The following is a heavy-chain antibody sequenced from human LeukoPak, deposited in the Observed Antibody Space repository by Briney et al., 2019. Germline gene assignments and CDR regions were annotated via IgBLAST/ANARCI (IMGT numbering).Heavy chain of an antibody. CDR3: ASAPDYYDSSGYLY. CDR2: IYYSGST. CDR1: GGSISNYY. Sequence: SETLSLTCTVSGGSISNYYWNWIRQSPGKGLEWIGNIYYSGSTYYNPSLKSRVTISVDTSKNQFSLKLSSVTAADTAVYYCASAPDYYDSSGYLYWGQGTLVTVSS. V-gene: IGHV4-59*04. J-gene: IGHJ4*02. D-gene: IGHD3-22*01.